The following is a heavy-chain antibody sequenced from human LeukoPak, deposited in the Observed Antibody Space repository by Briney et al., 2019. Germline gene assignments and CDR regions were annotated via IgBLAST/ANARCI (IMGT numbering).Heavy chain of an antibody. CDR3: ARSTVTYYYYYYMDV. J-gene: IGHJ6*03. CDR2: INWNGGST. CDR1: GFTFSSYA. V-gene: IGHV3-20*04. Sequence: PGGSLRLSCAASGFTFSSYAMSWVRQAPGKGLEWVSGINWNGGSTGYADSVKGRFTISRDNAKNSLYLQMNSLRAEDTALYYCARSTVTYYYYYYMDVWGKGTTVTVSS. D-gene: IGHD4-17*01.